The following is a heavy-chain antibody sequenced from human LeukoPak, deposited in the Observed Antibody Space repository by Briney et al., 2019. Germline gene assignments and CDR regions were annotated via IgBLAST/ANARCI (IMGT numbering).Heavy chain of an antibody. V-gene: IGHV1-18*01. CDR2: ISAYNGNT. CDR1: GYTFTSYG. Sequence: GASVKVSCKASGYTFTSYGISWVRQAPGQGLEWMGWISAYNGNTNYAQKFQGRVTITADKSTSTAYMELSSLRSEDTAVYYCARPGRMGFYFDYWGQGTLVTVSS. D-gene: IGHD2-15*01. CDR3: ARPGRMGFYFDY. J-gene: IGHJ4*02.